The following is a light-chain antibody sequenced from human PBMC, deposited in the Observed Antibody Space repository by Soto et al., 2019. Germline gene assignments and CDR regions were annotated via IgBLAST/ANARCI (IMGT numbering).Light chain of an antibody. V-gene: IGKV3-11*01. J-gene: IGKJ4*01. CDR3: QQRGHWPS. Sequence: EIVLTQSPATLSLSPGERATLSCRASQSLDNYLAWYQHKPGQPPRLLIYDASTRATDIPARFSGSGSGTDFTLTISSIEPEDFAVYYCQQRGHWPSFGGGTKVEIK. CDR2: DAS. CDR1: QSLDNY.